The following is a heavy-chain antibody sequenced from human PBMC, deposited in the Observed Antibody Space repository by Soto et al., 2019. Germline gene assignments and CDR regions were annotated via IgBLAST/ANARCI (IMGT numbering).Heavy chain of an antibody. V-gene: IGHV3-30*18. D-gene: IGHD4-17*01. Sequence: QVQLVESGGGVVQPGRSLRLSCAASGFSFSSYDMHWVHQAPGKGLEWVAFISYDGSNKYYADSVKGRFTISRDNSKNTLYLQMNSLRAEDTAVYYCANGGGDYGGYFDYWGQGTLVTVSS. CDR2: ISYDGSNK. CDR3: ANGGGDYGGYFDY. J-gene: IGHJ4*02. CDR1: GFSFSSYD.